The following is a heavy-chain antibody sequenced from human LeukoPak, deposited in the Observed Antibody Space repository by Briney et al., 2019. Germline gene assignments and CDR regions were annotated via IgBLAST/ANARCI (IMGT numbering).Heavy chain of an antibody. V-gene: IGHV1-18*01. D-gene: IGHD3-10*01. CDR3: ARVEYYGSGSYYNEGDY. CDR1: GYTFIKYG. J-gene: IGHJ4*02. Sequence: GASVKVSCKASGYTFIKYGISWVRQAPGQGLEWMGWISADNGNTYYTQKFQGRVTFTTDTSTSTAYMELSSLRSEDTAVYYCARVEYYGSGSYYNEGDYWGQGTLVTVSS. CDR2: ISADNGNT.